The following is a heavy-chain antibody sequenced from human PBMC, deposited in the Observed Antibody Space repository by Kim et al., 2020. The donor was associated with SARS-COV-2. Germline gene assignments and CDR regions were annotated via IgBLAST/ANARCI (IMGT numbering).Heavy chain of an antibody. V-gene: IGHV1-2*02. CDR2: INPNSGGT. CDR3: ARVLGRGYSYGASLLGY. D-gene: IGHD5-18*01. J-gene: IGHJ4*02. Sequence: ASVKVSCKASGYTFTGYYMHWVRQAPGQGLEWMGWINPNSGGTNYAQKFQGRVTMTRDTSISTAYMELSRLRSDDTAVYYCARVLGRGYSYGASLLGYWGQGTLVTVSS. CDR1: GYTFTGYY.